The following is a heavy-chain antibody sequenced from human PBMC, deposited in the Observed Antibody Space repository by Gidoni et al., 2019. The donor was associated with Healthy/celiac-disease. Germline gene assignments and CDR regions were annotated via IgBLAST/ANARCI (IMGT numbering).Heavy chain of an antibody. CDR3: ARDMHIVALPFDY. D-gene: IGHD5-12*01. V-gene: IGHV3-7*03. CDR2: IKQGGSEK. J-gene: IGHJ4*02. Sequence: EVQLVEAGGGLVQPGGSLRLSCAASGFTFSSYWMSWVRQAPGKGLEWVANIKQGGSEKYYVDSVKGRFTISRDNAKNSLYLQMNSLRAEDTAVYYCARDMHIVALPFDYWGQGTLVTVSS. CDR1: GFTFSSYW.